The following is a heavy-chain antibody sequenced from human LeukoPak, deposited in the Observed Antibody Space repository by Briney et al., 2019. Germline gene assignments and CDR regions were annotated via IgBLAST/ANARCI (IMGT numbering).Heavy chain of an antibody. V-gene: IGHV3-48*04. CDR2: ISGSSSSI. CDR1: GFTFGIYN. J-gene: IGHJ4*02. D-gene: IGHD2-21*01. CDR3: FGQGHITYYFDY. Sequence: GGSLRLSCAASGFTFGIYNMNWVRQAPGKGLEWISYISGSSSSIYYADSVRGRFTISRDNAKNALYLQMSSLRAEDTAVYYCFGQGHITYYFDYWGPGTLVTVSS.